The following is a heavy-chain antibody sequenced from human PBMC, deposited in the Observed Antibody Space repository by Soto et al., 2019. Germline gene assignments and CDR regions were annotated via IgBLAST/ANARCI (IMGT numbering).Heavy chain of an antibody. J-gene: IGHJ4*02. CDR2: IKSKADGETV. V-gene: IGHV3-15*01. Sequence: EVHLTESGGGLVTPGGSLRLSCVASGFRFTNAWMSWVRQAPGKGLEWVGRIKSKADGETVDFSEDVEDRFGISRDDSQNTIYLQMNSLKIDDSAVYYCTAGGGCGGGRCYVTEFWGRGTPVTVSS. D-gene: IGHD2-21*01. CDR3: TAGGGCGGGRCYVTEF. CDR1: GFRFTNAW.